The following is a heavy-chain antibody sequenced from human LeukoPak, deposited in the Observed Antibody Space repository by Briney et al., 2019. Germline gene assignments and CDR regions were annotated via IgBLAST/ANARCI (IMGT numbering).Heavy chain of an antibody. Sequence: ASVKVSCKASGYTFTGYYMHWVRQAPGQGLEWMGWINPNSGGTYYAQKLQGRVTMTTDTSTSTAYMELRSLRSDDTAVYYCARDGGELSIDYWGQGTLVTVSS. CDR2: INPNSGGT. J-gene: IGHJ4*02. CDR3: ARDGGELSIDY. V-gene: IGHV1-2*02. D-gene: IGHD3-10*01. CDR1: GYTFTGYY.